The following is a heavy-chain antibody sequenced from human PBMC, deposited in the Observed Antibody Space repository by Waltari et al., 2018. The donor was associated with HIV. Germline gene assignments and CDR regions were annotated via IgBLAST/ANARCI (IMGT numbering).Heavy chain of an antibody. CDR3: ASSRDGYDNWFDP. CDR1: GGSISSGGYS. D-gene: IGHD5-12*01. V-gene: IGHV4-30-2*01. J-gene: IGHJ5*02. Sequence: QLQLQESGSGLVKPSQTLSLTCAVSGGSISSGGYSWSWIRQPPGKGLEWIGYIYHSGSTYYNPSLKSRVTISVDRSKNQFSLKLSSVTAADTAVYYCASSRDGYDNWFDPWGQGTLVTVSS. CDR2: IYHSGST.